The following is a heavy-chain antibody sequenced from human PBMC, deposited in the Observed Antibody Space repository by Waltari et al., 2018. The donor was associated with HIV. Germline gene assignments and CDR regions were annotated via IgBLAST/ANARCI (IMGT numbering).Heavy chain of an antibody. CDR3: TKMMDATRDA. CDR1: GFTFTSYA. V-gene: IGHV3-23*01. J-gene: IGHJ5*02. Sequence: EVQLLESGGGLVQPGGSLRLSCAASGFTFTSYAMSWVRQAPGKGLEWVSVISGSGDSTDYADSVKGRFTISRDNSKNTLYLQMNSLRAEDTAVYYCTKMMDATRDAWGQGTLVTVSS. CDR2: ISGSGDST. D-gene: IGHD2-2*01.